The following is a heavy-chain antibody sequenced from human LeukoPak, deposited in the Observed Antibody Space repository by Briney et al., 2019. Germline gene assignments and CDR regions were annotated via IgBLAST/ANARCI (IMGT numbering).Heavy chain of an antibody. CDR2: ISGSGGST. CDR1: GFTFSSYA. J-gene: IGHJ6*02. Sequence: GASLRLSCSASGFTFSSYAMSWVRPAPGKGREWVSAISGSGGSTYYADSVKGRFTISRDNSKNTLYLQMNSLRAEDTAVYYCANDYGGNSDYYGMDVWGQGTTVTVSS. V-gene: IGHV3-23*01. D-gene: IGHD4-23*01. CDR3: ANDYGGNSDYYGMDV.